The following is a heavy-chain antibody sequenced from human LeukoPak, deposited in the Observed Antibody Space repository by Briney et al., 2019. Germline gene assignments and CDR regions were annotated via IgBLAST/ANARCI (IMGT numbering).Heavy chain of an antibody. J-gene: IGHJ2*01. CDR3: ARGVQQSDWYFDL. CDR1: GSTFRSFG. V-gene: IGHV3-33*01. CDR2: IWYDGTLK. Sequence: GGSLRLSCAAPGSTFRSFGMNWARKAQDKGRGGVAVIWYDGTLKYYGDSVKGRFTISRDNSKNTVFLQMNSLRDEDTAVYYCARGVQQSDWYFDLWGRGTLVTVSS. D-gene: IGHD6-13*01.